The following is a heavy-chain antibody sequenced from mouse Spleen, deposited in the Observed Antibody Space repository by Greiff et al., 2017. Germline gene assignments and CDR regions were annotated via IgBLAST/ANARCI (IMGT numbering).Heavy chain of an antibody. Sequence: EVQVVESGGGLVKPGGSLKLSCAASGFTFSDYGMHWVRQAPEKGLEWVAYISSGSSTIYYADTVKGRFTISRDNAKNTLFLQMTSLRSEDTAMYYCARTTVVDYWGQGTTLTVSS. J-gene: IGHJ2*01. V-gene: IGHV5-17*01. CDR3: ARTTVVDY. CDR2: ISSGSSTI. D-gene: IGHD1-1*01. CDR1: GFTFSDYG.